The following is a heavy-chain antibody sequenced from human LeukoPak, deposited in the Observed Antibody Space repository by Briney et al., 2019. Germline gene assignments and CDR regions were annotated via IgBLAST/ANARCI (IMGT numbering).Heavy chain of an antibody. CDR3: ARANGYNRSSNMEI. D-gene: IGHD4-11*01. CDR2: IKTDGSET. J-gene: IGHJ3*02. V-gene: IGHV3-7*01. Sequence: GGSLRLSCAGSGFTFSISWMAWVRQAPGQGLEWVANIKTDGSETHYADSVRGRFTISRDKAKNSLYLQMHRLRVADPAVYYCARANGYNRSSNMEIWGQKTMLTLSP. CDR1: GFTFSISW.